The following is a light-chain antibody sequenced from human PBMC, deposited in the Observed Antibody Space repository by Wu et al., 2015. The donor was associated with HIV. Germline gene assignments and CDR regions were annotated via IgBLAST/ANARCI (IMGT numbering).Light chain of an antibody. V-gene: IGKV1-6*01. CDR1: QAIRNN. CDR2: TAS. CDR3: LQDNNFPLT. Sequence: ATQMTQSPASLSASVGDRVTITCRASQAIRNNVAWFQQKPGKAPALLIYTASVLQSGVPSRFSGSGSGTHFTLTISSLQPEDLATYYCLQDNNFPLTFGGGTKVDIK. J-gene: IGKJ4*01.